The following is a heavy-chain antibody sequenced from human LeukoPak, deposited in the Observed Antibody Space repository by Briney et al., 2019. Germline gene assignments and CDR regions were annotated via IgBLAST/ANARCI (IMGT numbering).Heavy chain of an antibody. CDR2: ISSSSSYI. Sequence: GGSLRLSCAASGFTLSNYSMNWVRQAPGKGLEWVAFISSSSSYIFYADSLKGGFTISRDNAKNSLYLQMNSLRADDTAVYYCARDLAYGDDGLWGQGTLVTVYS. CDR1: GFTLSNYS. J-gene: IGHJ4*02. V-gene: IGHV3-21*01. CDR3: ARDLAYGDDGL. D-gene: IGHD4-17*01.